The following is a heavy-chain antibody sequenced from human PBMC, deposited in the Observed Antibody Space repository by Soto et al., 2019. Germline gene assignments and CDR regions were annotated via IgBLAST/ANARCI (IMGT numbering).Heavy chain of an antibody. J-gene: IGHJ6*02. CDR3: ARARHMDV. Sequence: HPGGSLRLSCTASGFTFSSYWMSLVRQAPGKGLEWVANIDHDGGEKYYVDSVKGRFTISRDNAKNSLYLQMNSLRAEDTAVYYCARARHMDVWGQGTTVTVSS. CDR2: IDHDGGEK. CDR1: GFTFSSYW. V-gene: IGHV3-7*04.